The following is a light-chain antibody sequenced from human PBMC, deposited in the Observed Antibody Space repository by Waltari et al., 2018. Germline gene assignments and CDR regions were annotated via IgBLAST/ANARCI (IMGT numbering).Light chain of an antibody. V-gene: IGLV2-8*01. CDR3: SSYAGSNNLV. CDR2: EVD. Sequence: QSALTQPPSASGSPGQSVTISCTGTSSDVGGYVYVFWYQQHPGKAPKVIIYEVDKRPSGVPDRFSGSKAGNTASLTVSGLQADDEADYYCSSYAGSNNLVFGGGTKLTVL. CDR1: SSDVGGYVY. J-gene: IGLJ2*01.